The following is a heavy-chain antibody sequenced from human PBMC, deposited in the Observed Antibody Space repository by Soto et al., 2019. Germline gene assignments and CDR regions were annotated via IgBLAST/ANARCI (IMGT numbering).Heavy chain of an antibody. Sequence: QVQLVQSGAEVKKPGSSVKVSCKASGGTFSSYTISWVRQAPGQGLEWMGRIIPMLGIAKYAQKLQGRVTSCSEKSTSTAYMELSSLRSEDTAVYYCAKDYGGKEGDYWGQGTLVTVSS. V-gene: IGHV1-69*08. D-gene: IGHD4-17*01. CDR3: AKDYGGKEGDY. J-gene: IGHJ4*02. CDR2: IIPMLGIA. CDR1: GGTFSSYT.